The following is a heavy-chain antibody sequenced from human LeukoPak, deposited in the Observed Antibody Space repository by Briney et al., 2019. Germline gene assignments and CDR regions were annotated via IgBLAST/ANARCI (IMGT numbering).Heavy chain of an antibody. Sequence: ATVKISCKASGYSFRDYYIHWVRQAPGKGLEWMGRVDPEDNEIIYAEKFQGRVTITADTSTDTGYMEMSRLSSDDTAVYYCVKDRDPVLIPPERSAPWGQEPLSSS. V-gene: IGHV1-69-2*01. CDR2: VDPEDNEI. D-gene: IGHD2-21*01. J-gene: IGHJ5*02. CDR3: VKDRDPVLIPPERSAP. CDR1: GYSFRDYY.